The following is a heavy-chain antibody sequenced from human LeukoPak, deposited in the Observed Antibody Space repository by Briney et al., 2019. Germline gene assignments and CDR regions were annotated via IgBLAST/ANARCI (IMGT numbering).Heavy chain of an antibody. CDR1: GLTFSSYW. CDR2: IKQDGSEK. J-gene: IGHJ6*02. V-gene: IGHV3-7*01. CDR3: ARDGSDPYYYYGMDV. Sequence: GGSLRLSCAASGLTFSSYWVSWVRQAPGKGLEWVANIKQDGSEKYYVDSEKGRFTISRDNAKNSLYLQMNSLRAEDTAVYYCARDGSDPYYYYGMDVWGQGTTVTVSS.